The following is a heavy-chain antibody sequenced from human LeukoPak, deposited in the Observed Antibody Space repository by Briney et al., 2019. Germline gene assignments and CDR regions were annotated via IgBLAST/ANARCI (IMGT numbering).Heavy chain of an antibody. V-gene: IGHV1-69*04. CDR2: IIPILGIA. Sequence: GASVKVSCKASGDSFSSYAISWVRQAPGQGLEWMGRIIPILGIANYAQKFQGRVTITADKSTSTAYMELSSLRSEDTAVYYCARSMITFGGVIASMDVWGQGTTVTVSS. J-gene: IGHJ6*02. D-gene: IGHD3-16*02. CDR3: ARSMITFGGVIASMDV. CDR1: GDSFSSYA.